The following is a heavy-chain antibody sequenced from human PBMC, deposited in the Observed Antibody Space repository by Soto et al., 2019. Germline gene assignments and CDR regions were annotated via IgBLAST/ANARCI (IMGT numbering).Heavy chain of an antibody. Sequence: QVQLVESGGGVVQPGRSLRLSCAASGFTFSSYGMHWVRQAPGKGLEWVAVISYDGSNKYYADSVKGRFTISRDNSKNTLYLQMNSLRAEDTAVYYCAKDRRDCSGGCCGGGACDYWGQGILVTVSS. CDR3: AKDRRDCSGGCCGGGACDY. CDR1: GFTFSSYG. D-gene: IGHD2-15*01. J-gene: IGHJ4*02. CDR2: ISYDGSNK. V-gene: IGHV3-30*18.